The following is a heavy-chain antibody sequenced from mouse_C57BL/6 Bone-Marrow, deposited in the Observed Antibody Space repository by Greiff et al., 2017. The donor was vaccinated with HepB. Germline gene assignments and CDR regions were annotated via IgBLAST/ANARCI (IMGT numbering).Heavy chain of an antibody. Sequence: VQLKQSGAELVRPGASVKLSCTASGFNIKDDYMHWVKQRPEQGLEWIGWIDPENGDTEYASKFQGKATITADTSSNTAYLQLSSLTSEDTAVYYCTTRGNYSYAMDYWGQGTSVTVSS. V-gene: IGHV14-4*01. J-gene: IGHJ4*01. CDR3: TTRGNYSYAMDY. CDR1: GFNIKDDY. CDR2: IDPENGDT. D-gene: IGHD2-1*01.